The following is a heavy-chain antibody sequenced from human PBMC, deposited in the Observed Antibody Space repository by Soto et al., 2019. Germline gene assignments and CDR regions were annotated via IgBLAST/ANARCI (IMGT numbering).Heavy chain of an antibody. D-gene: IGHD1-26*01. CDR1: GFNFSRYW. CDR2: SRPDTDDR. Sequence: VQLVESGGGLVQPGGSLRLSCAASGFNFSRYWMNWVRQAPGKGLEWVANSRPDTDDRFHADSVRGRFSISRDNAKKSLFLQMNNLRVEDTAVYYRAREDGTFDYWGQGTLVTVSS. CDR3: AREDGTFDY. V-gene: IGHV3-7*04. J-gene: IGHJ4*02.